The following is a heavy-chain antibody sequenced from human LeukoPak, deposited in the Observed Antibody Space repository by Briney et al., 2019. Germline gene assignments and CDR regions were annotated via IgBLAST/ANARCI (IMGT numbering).Heavy chain of an antibody. V-gene: IGHV5-51*01. J-gene: IGHJ4*02. CDR3: ARHQRGGRGSGSLLIFDY. Sequence: GESLKISCKGSGYSFTSYWIGWVRQMPGKGLELMGIIYPGDSDTRYSPSFQGQVTISADKSINTAYLQWSSLKASDTAMFYCARHQRGGRGSGSLLIFDYWGQGSLVTVSS. CDR1: GYSFTSYW. D-gene: IGHD3-10*01. CDR2: IYPGDSDT.